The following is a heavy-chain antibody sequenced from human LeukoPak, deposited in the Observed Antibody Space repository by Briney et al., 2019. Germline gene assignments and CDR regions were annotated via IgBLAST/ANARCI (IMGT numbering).Heavy chain of an antibody. D-gene: IGHD6-19*01. Sequence: PGGSLRLSCAAPGFTFSSYSMNWARQAPGKGLEWVSYISSSSSTIYYADSVKGRFTISRGNAKNSLYLQMNSLRDEDTAVYYCARDSFAAVEGPPDYWGQGTLVTVSS. V-gene: IGHV3-48*02. CDR1: GFTFSSYS. CDR3: ARDSFAAVEGPPDY. J-gene: IGHJ4*02. CDR2: ISSSSSTI.